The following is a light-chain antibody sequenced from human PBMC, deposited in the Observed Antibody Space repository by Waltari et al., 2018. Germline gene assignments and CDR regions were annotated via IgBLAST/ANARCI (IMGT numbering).Light chain of an antibody. CDR3: QSFDNMLSGGVV. V-gene: IGLV1-40*01. J-gene: IGLJ2*01. Sequence: QSVLTHTPSASGTPGHSVTTSCSGITSNIGAGLNVPLHQHLPGTAPKLLIYGNNNRPSGVPDRFAGSKSGTSASLAITGLQADDEADYFCQSFDNMLSGGVVFGGGTKLAVL. CDR2: GNN. CDR1: TSNIGAGLN.